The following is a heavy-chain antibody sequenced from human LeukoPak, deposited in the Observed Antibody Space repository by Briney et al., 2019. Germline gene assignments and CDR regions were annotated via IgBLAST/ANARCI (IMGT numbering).Heavy chain of an antibody. Sequence: ASVKVSCKASGYTFTSYDINWVRQATGQGLEWMGWMNPNSGNTGYAQKFQGRVTMTRNTSISTAYMELSSLRSEDTAVYYCARDSGHYDSSGFPLYYFDYWGQGTLVTVSS. CDR1: GYTFTSYD. J-gene: IGHJ4*02. D-gene: IGHD3-22*01. CDR2: MNPNSGNT. CDR3: ARDSGHYDSSGFPLYYFDY. V-gene: IGHV1-8*01.